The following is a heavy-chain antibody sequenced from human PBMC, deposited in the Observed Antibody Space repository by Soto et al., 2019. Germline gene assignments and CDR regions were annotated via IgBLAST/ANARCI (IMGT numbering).Heavy chain of an antibody. V-gene: IGHV1-69*12. D-gene: IGHD2-15*01. Sequence: QVQLVQSGAEVKKPGSSVKVSCKASGGTFRSYAISWVRQAPGQGLEWMGGIIPIFGTANYAQKFQGRVTITADESTSTTYMELSSLRSEDTAVYYCARDVYCSGGSCYGGWSDPAYNWFDPWGQGTLVTVSS. CDR3: ARDVYCSGGSCYGGWSDPAYNWFDP. CDR1: GGTFRSYA. J-gene: IGHJ5*02. CDR2: IIPIFGTA.